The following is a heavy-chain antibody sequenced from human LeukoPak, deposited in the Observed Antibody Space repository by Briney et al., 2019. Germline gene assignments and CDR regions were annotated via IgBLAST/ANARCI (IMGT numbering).Heavy chain of an antibody. D-gene: IGHD6-13*01. J-gene: IGHJ4*02. CDR3: ARNIAAAGMAFDY. CDR2: INHSGST. V-gene: IGHV4-34*01. CDR1: GGSFSGYY. Sequence: PSETLSLTCAVYGGSFSGYYWSWICQPPGKGLAWIGEINHSGSTNYNPSLKSRVTISVDTSKNQFSLKLSSVTAADTAVYYCARNIAAAGMAFDYWGQGTLVTVSS.